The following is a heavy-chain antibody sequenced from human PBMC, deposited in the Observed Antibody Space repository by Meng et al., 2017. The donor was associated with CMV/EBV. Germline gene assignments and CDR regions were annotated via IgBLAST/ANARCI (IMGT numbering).Heavy chain of an antibody. Sequence: SQTLSLTCAISGDSVSSHSAAWNWIRQSPSRGLGWLGRTYYRSKWYNDYAVSVKRRITINPDTSKNQFSLQLNSVTPEDTAVYYWARGGGDTAMVDYWGQGTLVTVSS. V-gene: IGHV6-1*01. CDR3: ARGGGDTAMVDY. CDR2: TYYRSKWYN. CDR1: GDSVSSHSAA. D-gene: IGHD5-18*01. J-gene: IGHJ4*02.